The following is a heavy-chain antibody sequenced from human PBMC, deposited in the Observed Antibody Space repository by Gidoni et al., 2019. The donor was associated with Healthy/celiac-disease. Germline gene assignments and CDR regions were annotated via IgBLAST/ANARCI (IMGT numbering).Heavy chain of an antibody. J-gene: IGHJ6*02. V-gene: IGHV3-43*01. CDR2: ISWDGGST. D-gene: IGHD6-13*01. CDR1: GFPFDDYT. Sequence: EVQLVESGGVVVQPGGSLRLSCAASGFPFDDYTMHWVRQAPGKGLEWVSLISWDGGSTYYADSVKGRFTISRDNSKNALYLQMNSLRTEDTALYYCAKDILAHIAAAEGVYYYYGMDVWGQGTTVTVSS. CDR3: AKDILAHIAAAEGVYYYYGMDV.